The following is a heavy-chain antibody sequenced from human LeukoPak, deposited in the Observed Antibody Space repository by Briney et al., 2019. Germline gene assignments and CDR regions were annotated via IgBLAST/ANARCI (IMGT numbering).Heavy chain of an antibody. J-gene: IGHJ4*02. CDR1: GFTFSSYG. V-gene: IGHV3-30*03. Sequence: GRSLRLSCAASGFTFSSYGMHWVRQAPGKGLEWVAVISYDGSNKYYADSVKGRFTISRDNSKNTLYLQMNSLRAEDTAVYYCARDVLGPSGDWLLYSLQFDYWGQGTLVTVSS. CDR3: ARDVLGPSGDWLLYSLQFDY. D-gene: IGHD3-9*01. CDR2: ISYDGSNK.